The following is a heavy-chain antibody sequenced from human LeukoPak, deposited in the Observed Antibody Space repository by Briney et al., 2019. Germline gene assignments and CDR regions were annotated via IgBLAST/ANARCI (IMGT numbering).Heavy chain of an antibody. CDR1: RFTFSSYA. CDR3: AKEWEAYCGGDCYPPLDY. CDR2: ISGSGGST. D-gene: IGHD2-21*02. Sequence: GGSLRLSCAASRFTFSSYAMSWVRQAPGKGLEWVSAISGSGGSTYYADSVKGRFTISRDNSKNTLYLQMNSLRAEDTAVYYCAKEWEAYCGGDCYPPLDYWGQGTLVTVSS. J-gene: IGHJ4*02. V-gene: IGHV3-23*01.